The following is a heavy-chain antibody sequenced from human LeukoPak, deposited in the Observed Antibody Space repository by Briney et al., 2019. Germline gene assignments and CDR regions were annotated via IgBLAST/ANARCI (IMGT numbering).Heavy chain of an antibody. CDR2: ISYDGSNK. D-gene: IGHD3-16*02. J-gene: IGHJ4*02. CDR3: ARAGYDYVWGSYRHDLDY. V-gene: IGHV3-30*03. Sequence: GGSLRLSCAASGFTFSSYNMNWVRQAPGKGLEWVAVISYDGSNKYYADSVKGRFTISRDNSKNTLYLQMNSLRAEDTAVYYCARAGYDYVWGSYRHDLDYWGQGTLVTVSS. CDR1: GFTFSSYN.